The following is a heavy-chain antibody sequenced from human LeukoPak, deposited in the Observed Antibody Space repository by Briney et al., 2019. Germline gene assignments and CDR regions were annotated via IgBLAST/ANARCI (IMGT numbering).Heavy chain of an antibody. D-gene: IGHD6-13*01. V-gene: IGHV1-69*04. CDR1: GGTFSSYA. Sequence: ASVKVSCKASGGTFSSYAISWVRQAPGQGLEWMGRIIPILGIANYAQKFQGRVTITADKSTSTAYMELRSLRSQDTAVYYCASPSTAAAGTFDYWGQGTLVTVSP. J-gene: IGHJ4*02. CDR3: ASPSTAAAGTFDY. CDR2: IIPILGIA.